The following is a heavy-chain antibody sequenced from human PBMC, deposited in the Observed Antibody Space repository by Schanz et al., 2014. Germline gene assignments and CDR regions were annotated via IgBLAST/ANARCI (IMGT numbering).Heavy chain of an antibody. CDR1: GFSFSTYW. J-gene: IGHJ4*02. Sequence: EEQLVESGGGLVQPGGSLRLSCAASGFSFSTYWMSWVRQAPGKGLEWLSVISASGGDTYYSDSVKGRFTISRDNSKNTLYLQMKSLRAEDTAVYYCAKVRYSSGWRGDYFDEWGQGTLVTVAS. V-gene: IGHV3-23*04. CDR2: ISASGGDT. CDR3: AKVRYSSGWRGDYFDE. D-gene: IGHD6-25*01.